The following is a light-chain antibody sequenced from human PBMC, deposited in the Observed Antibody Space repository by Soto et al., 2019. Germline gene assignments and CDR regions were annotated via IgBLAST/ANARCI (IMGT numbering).Light chain of an antibody. CDR2: DAS. CDR3: QQRSSWPGT. J-gene: IGKJ2*01. Sequence: EIVLTQSPATLSLSPGERATLSCRASQSISNFLAWYQHKPGQAPRLLIYDASNMATDIPARFSGGGSGTDFTLPISSLEPEDFAVFYCQQRSSWPGTFGQGTKLEI. CDR1: QSISNF. V-gene: IGKV3-11*01.